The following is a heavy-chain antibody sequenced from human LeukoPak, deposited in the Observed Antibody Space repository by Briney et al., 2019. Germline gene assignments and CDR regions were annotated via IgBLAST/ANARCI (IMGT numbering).Heavy chain of an antibody. V-gene: IGHV3-74*01. CDR3: ARRSASGSYYFFDY. D-gene: IGHD3-10*01. Sequence: GGSLRLSCAASGFTFSTSWMHWVRQAPGKGRVWVSLISSDGSTIIYADSVKGRFTISRDNAKSTLYLQMNSLRAEDTAVYYCARRSASGSYYFFDYWGQGTLVTVSS. J-gene: IGHJ4*02. CDR2: ISSDGSTI. CDR1: GFTFSTSW.